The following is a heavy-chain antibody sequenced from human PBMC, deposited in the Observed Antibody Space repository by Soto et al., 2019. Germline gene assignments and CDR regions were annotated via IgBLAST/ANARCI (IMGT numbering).Heavy chain of an antibody. V-gene: IGHV3-74*01. J-gene: IGHJ4*02. CDR2: IKGDGISI. Sequence: EVQLVESGGGLVQSGGSLRLSCAASGFTFSSYWVHWVRQAPGKGLVWVSRIKGDGISINYADSVKGRFTISRDNAKDTVFLQMNGLSADDTAVYYCARGAMGNYYNDYWGQGTLVTVSS. D-gene: IGHD3-10*01. CDR1: GFTFSSYW. CDR3: ARGAMGNYYNDY.